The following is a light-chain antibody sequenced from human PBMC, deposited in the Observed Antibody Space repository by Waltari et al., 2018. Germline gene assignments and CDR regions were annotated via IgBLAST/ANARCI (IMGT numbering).Light chain of an antibody. CDR3: GAWDTSLSTVM. Sequence: QSVLTQPPSVSAAPGQRVTISCSGSSSNIENNYVSWYQQLPGTAPQLLIYDNKKRPSLIPDRFSGSKSGTSATLDITGLQTGDEADYYCGAWDTSLSTVMFGGGTKLTVL. J-gene: IGLJ3*02. CDR1: SSNIENNY. V-gene: IGLV1-51*01. CDR2: DNK.